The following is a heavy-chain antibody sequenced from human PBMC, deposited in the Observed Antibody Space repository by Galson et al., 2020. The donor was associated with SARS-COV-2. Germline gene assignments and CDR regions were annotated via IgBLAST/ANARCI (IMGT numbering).Heavy chain of an antibody. CDR2: INGHGSVK. Sequence: TGGSLRLSCAVSGFTLSTSWINWVRQAPGKGLEGVANINGHGSVKAFVDSVRGRLTISTDNANNIVYLEMTSLRAEDTAVYYCAKAGGPGYLDYWGQGTLVTVSS. CDR3: AKAGGPGYLDY. D-gene: IGHD3-16*01. V-gene: IGHV3-7*05. CDR1: GFTLSTSW. J-gene: IGHJ4*02.